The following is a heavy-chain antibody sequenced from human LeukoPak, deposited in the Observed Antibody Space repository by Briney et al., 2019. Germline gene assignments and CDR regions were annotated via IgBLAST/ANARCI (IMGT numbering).Heavy chain of an antibody. CDR2: ISAYNGNT. V-gene: IGHV1-18*01. CDR1: GHTFTNYG. CDR3: ARDRASGTYCLDY. J-gene: IGHJ4*02. D-gene: IGHD1-26*01. Sequence: GASVKVSCKASGHTFTNYGITWVRQAPGQGLEWMGWISAYNGNTNYAQKLQGRVTMTTDTSTSTAYMELRNLRSDDTAVYYCARDRASGTYCLDYWGQGTLVTVSS.